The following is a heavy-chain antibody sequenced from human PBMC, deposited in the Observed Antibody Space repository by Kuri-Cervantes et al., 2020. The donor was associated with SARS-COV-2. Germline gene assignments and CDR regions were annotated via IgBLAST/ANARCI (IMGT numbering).Heavy chain of an antibody. Sequence: SETLSLTCTVSGGSISSSSYYWGWIRQPPGKGLEWIGSIYYSGSTYYNPSLKSRVTISVDTSKNQFSLKLSSVTAADTAVYYCASSLVPYYYDMDVWGQGTTVTVSS. V-gene: IGHV4-39*07. CDR2: IYYSGST. D-gene: IGHD2-8*01. CDR3: ASSLVPYYYDMDV. CDR1: GGSISSSSYY. J-gene: IGHJ6*02.